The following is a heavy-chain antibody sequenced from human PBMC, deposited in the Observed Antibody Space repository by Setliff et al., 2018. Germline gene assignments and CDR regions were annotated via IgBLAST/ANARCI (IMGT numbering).Heavy chain of an antibody. CDR2: ISSDGGST. V-gene: IGHV3-64*01. Sequence: PGGSLRLSCAASGFTFSSYTMHWVRQAPGKGLEYVSGISSDGGSTYYVNSVKDRFTISRDNSKNTLWLQMGSLRAEDMAVYYCARDDYNYGYNSWGQGTLVTVSS. D-gene: IGHD5-18*01. CDR3: ARDDYNYGYNS. CDR1: GFTFSSYT. J-gene: IGHJ4*02.